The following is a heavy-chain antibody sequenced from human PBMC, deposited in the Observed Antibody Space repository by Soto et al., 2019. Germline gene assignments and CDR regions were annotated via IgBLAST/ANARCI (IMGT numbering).Heavy chain of an antibody. Sequence: PSETLSLTCTVSGSSIINSAYYWAWLRQPPGKGLEWICNIFYSGRVYYTPSLQGRVTMSVDTSRNQFSLQLRSVTAADTAVYYCARARIVMMSTAWLDTWGRGTLVNVYS. CDR3: ARARIVMMSTAWLDT. V-gene: IGHV4-39*02. D-gene: IGHD1-1*01. CDR1: GSSIINSAYY. J-gene: IGHJ5*02. CDR2: IFYSGRV.